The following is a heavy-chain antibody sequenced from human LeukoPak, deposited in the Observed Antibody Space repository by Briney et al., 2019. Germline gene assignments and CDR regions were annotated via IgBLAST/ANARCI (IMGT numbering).Heavy chain of an antibody. D-gene: IGHD6-19*01. CDR1: GFTFINYD. V-gene: IGHV3-48*03. Sequence: GGSLRLSCPASGFTFINYDMHWVCQAPGEGLEWVSQISASETSIKYADSVRGRFTISRDNVKNSVYLQMNSLRAEDTAIYYCVRDNLENQWLERSYWGQGTLVTVSS. CDR3: VRDNLENQWLERSY. CDR2: ISASETSI. J-gene: IGHJ4*02.